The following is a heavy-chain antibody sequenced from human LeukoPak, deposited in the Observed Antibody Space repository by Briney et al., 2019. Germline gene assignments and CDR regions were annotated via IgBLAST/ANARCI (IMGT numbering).Heavy chain of an antibody. CDR2: ISGSGGST. CDR3: AKALYYGAGSYSEVRYY. D-gene: IGHD3-10*01. J-gene: IGHJ4*02. Sequence: PGGSLRLSCAASGFTVSSYDMSWVRQAPGKGLEWVSAISGSGGSTYYAYSVKGRFTISRDNSKNTLYLQMNSLRAEDTAVYYCAKALYYGAGSYSEVRYYWGEGTLGTVSS. CDR1: GFTVSSYD. V-gene: IGHV3-23*01.